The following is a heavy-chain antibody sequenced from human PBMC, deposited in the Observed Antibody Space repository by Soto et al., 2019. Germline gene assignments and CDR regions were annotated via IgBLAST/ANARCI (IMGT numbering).Heavy chain of an antibody. CDR1: GGSIGSYY. Sequence: KPSETLSLTCTVSGGSIGSYYWSWIRQPPGKGLEWIGYIYNSGSTDYNPSLKSRITISLDTSKSQFSLKLNSATAADTAVYFCARSWSQGYTYSYAYWGQGTPVTVSS. D-gene: IGHD5-18*01. CDR2: IYNSGST. CDR3: ARSWSQGYTYSYAY. J-gene: IGHJ4*02. V-gene: IGHV4-59*01.